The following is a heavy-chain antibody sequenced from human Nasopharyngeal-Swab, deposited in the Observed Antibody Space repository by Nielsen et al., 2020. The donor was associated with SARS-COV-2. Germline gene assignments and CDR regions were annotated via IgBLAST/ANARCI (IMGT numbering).Heavy chain of an antibody. Sequence: GGSLRLSCAASGFIFSDYYMSWIRQAPGKGLEYISYISGSGGTIYYGDSMKGRFTISRDNAKNSLYLQMNSLRAEDTAVYYCARDRANWDFDYWGQGTLVTVSS. CDR2: ISGSGGTI. CDR3: ARDRANWDFDY. J-gene: IGHJ4*02. CDR1: GFIFSDYY. V-gene: IGHV3-11*04. D-gene: IGHD7-27*01.